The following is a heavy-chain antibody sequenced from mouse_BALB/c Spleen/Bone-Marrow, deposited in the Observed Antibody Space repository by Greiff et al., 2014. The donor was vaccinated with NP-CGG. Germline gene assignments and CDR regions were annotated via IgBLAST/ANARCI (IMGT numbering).Heavy chain of an antibody. CDR1: GYTFTSYW. CDR2: INPSNGRT. J-gene: IGHJ2*01. CDR3: ARRYYGSSYLLDY. Sequence: QVQLKDSGAELVKPGASVKLSCKASGYTFTSYWMHWVKQRPGQGLDWIGEINPSNGRTNYNEKFRSKATLTVDKSSSTAYMQLSSLTSEDSAVYYRARRYYGSSYLLDYWGQGTTLTVSS. D-gene: IGHD1-1*01. V-gene: IGHV1S81*02.